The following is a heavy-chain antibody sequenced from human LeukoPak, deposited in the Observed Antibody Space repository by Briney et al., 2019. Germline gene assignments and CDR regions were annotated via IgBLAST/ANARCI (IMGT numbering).Heavy chain of an antibody. D-gene: IGHD4-23*01. V-gene: IGHV1-69*05. Sequence: GASVKVSCKASGGTFSSYAISWVRQAPGQGLEWMGGIIPIFGTANYAQKFQGRVTITTDESTSAAYMELSSLRSEDTAVYYCARSTHTVVTLHFDYWGQGTLVTVSS. J-gene: IGHJ4*02. CDR2: IIPIFGTA. CDR1: GGTFSSYA. CDR3: ARSTHTVVTLHFDY.